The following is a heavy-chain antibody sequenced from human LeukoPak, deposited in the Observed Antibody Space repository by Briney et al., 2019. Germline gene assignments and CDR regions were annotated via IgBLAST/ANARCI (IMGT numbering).Heavy chain of an antibody. CDR2: ISSSGSNI. V-gene: IGHV3-48*03. CDR1: GFTFSSYE. J-gene: IGHJ4*02. CDR3: TKDSVPYCSSTSCYGFDYFDY. D-gene: IGHD2-2*01. Sequence: GGSLRLSCAASGFTFSSYEMNWVRQAPGKGLEWVSYISSSGSNIYYADSVKGRFTISRDNSKNTLYLQMNSLRAEDTAVYYCTKDSVPYCSSTSCYGFDYFDYWGQGTLVTVSS.